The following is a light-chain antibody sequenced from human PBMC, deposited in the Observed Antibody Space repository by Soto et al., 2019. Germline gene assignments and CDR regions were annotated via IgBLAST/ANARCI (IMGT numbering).Light chain of an antibody. J-gene: IGKJ1*01. Sequence: EIVFTQSPGTLSLSPGERATLSCRASETVAGSYLAWYQQKPGQAPRLLIHGASTRATGIADRFSGSGSGTDFTLTISRLEPEDFEVYFCQVYGRSSKTFGQGT. CDR2: GAS. CDR1: ETVAGSY. CDR3: QVYGRSSKT. V-gene: IGKV3-20*01.